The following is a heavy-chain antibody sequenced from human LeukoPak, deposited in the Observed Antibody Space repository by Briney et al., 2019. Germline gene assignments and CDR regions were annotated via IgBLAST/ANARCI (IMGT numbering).Heavy chain of an antibody. V-gene: IGHV1-18*01. CDR2: NSGYNGDT. CDR3: ARDKGWKNSGDYVLDY. Sequence: GASVKVSCKASGYTFTSYDINWVRQATGQGPEWMGWNSGYNGDTYYAQKFQGRVTMTTETSTSTAYMELRSLKFDDTAVYYCARDKGWKNSGDYVLDYWGQGTLVTVSS. J-gene: IGHJ4*02. CDR1: GYTFTSYD. D-gene: IGHD3-16*01.